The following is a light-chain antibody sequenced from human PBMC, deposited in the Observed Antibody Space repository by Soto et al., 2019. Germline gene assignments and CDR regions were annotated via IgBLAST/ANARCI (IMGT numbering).Light chain of an antibody. CDR1: QSVSSSY. V-gene: IGKV3-20*01. Sequence: EIVLTQSPGTLSLSPGERATLSCRASQSVSSSYLVWYQQKPGQAPRLVIYGASSRATGIPDRFSGSGSGTDFTLTISRLEPEDFAVYFCQHYGSSPPYTFGQGTKLQIK. J-gene: IGKJ2*01. CDR2: GAS. CDR3: QHYGSSPPYT.